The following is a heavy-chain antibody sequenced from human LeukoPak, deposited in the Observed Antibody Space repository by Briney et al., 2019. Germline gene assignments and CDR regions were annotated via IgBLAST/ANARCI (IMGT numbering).Heavy chain of an antibody. J-gene: IGHJ2*01. CDR3: VRALSTVATWLYL. Sequence: GASVKVSFKASGYTFTVYLMHWVRQAPGQGLEWMGWINPNSGDTKYAQKFQGRVTMTRDTSISTAYMELSRLRSDDTAVYYCVRALSTVATWLYLWGRGTLVTVSS. CDR2: INPNSGDT. CDR1: GYTFTVYL. V-gene: IGHV1-2*02. D-gene: IGHD4-17*01.